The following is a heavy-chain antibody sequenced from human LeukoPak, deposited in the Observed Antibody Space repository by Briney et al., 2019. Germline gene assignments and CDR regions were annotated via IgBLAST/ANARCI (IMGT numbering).Heavy chain of an antibody. J-gene: IGHJ4*02. D-gene: IGHD1-14*01. Sequence: PSETLSLTCTVSGHSIGAGFVWGWIRQSPGKGLEWLGNIFHNGNTYYNPSLNGRATMSPDTSRNQFSLTLTSVTAADTAVYFCARRGSITGWSFDYWGLGSLVTVPS. CDR2: IFHNGNT. CDR1: GHSIGAGFV. V-gene: IGHV4-38-2*02. CDR3: ARRGSITGWSFDY.